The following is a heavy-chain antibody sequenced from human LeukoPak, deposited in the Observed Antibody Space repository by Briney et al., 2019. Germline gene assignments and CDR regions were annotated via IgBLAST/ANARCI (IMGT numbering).Heavy chain of an antibody. CDR1: GFTFSSYA. J-gene: IGHJ5*02. Sequence: GSLRLSCAASGFTFSSYAMSWVRQAPGKGLEWIGRIYTSGSTNYNPSLKSRVTMSVDTSKNQFSLKLSSVTAADTAVYYCARDPAEPLRGAYDWFDPWGQGTPVTVSS. CDR3: ARDPAEPLRGAYDWFDP. CDR2: IYTSGST. V-gene: IGHV4-4*07. D-gene: IGHD3-10*01.